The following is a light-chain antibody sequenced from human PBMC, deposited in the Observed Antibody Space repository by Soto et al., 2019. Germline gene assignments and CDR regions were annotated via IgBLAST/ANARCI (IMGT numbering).Light chain of an antibody. CDR2: AAS. Sequence: DLQMTQSPSSLSASAGDRVTISCRASQSITNSLSWYQQKPGKAPRLLIYAASTLQSGVPSSFSGSGSGTDFTLTINSLQPEDFATYYCQQSYSTPWTFGQGTKVEIK. CDR3: QQSYSTPWT. V-gene: IGKV1-39*01. J-gene: IGKJ1*01. CDR1: QSITNS.